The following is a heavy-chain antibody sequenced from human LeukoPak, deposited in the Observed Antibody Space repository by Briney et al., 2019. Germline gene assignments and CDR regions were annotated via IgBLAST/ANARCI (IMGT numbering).Heavy chain of an antibody. Sequence: ETLSLTCSVSGGSIRSNSYNWGWVRQPPGEGVEWIWEINHSGSTNYNPSLNTRVTISVDTSKNQFSLKLSSVTAADTAVYYCARRRRRFGELTFDYCGQGTLAAVSS. CDR1: GGSIRSNSYN. CDR3: ARRRRRFGELTFDY. J-gene: IGHJ4*02. CDR2: INHSGST. V-gene: IGHV4-39*07. D-gene: IGHD3-10*01.